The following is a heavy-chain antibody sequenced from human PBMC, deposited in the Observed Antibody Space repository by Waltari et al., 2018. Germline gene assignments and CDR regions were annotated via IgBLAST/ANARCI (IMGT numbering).Heavy chain of an antibody. CDR3: ARDLVEQQLWEH. CDR2: IYYSGST. J-gene: IGHJ1*01. Sequence: QLQLQESGPGLVKPSETLSLTCTVSGGSISSSSYYWGWIRQPPGEGLEWIGSIYYSGSTYYNPSLKSRVTISVDTSKNQFSLKLSSVTAADTAVYYCARDLVEQQLWEHWGQGTLVTVSS. D-gene: IGHD6-13*01. V-gene: IGHV4-39*07. CDR1: GGSISSSSYY.